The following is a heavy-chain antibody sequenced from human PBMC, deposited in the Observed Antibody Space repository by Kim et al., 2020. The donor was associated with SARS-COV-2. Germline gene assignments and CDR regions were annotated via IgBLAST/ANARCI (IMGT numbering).Heavy chain of an antibody. CDR3: ARLVCASTRCYGTYYFDY. CDR2: INGDSTYI. CDR1: GFTFSAYA. J-gene: IGHJ4*02. Sequence: GGSLRLSCAASGFTFSAYALEWVRQAPGKGLEWVSSINGDSTYIYYADSVKGRFTISRDNAENSLYLQMNSLRAEDTAVYYCARLVCASTRCYGTYYFDYWGQGTLVTVSS. V-gene: IGHV3-21*01. D-gene: IGHD2-2*01.